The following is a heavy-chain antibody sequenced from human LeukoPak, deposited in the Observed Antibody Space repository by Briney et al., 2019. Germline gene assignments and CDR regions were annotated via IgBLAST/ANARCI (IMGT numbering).Heavy chain of an antibody. V-gene: IGHV4-39*01. CDR2: IYYSGST. D-gene: IGHD2-2*02. Sequence: SQTLSLTCAVSGGSISSGGYYWGWIRQPPGKGLEWIGSIYYSGSTYYNPSLKSRVTISVDTSKNQFSLKLSSVTAADTAVYYCARILYVSYYYYGMDVWGQGTTVTVSS. CDR1: GGSISSGGYY. J-gene: IGHJ6*02. CDR3: ARILYVSYYYYGMDV.